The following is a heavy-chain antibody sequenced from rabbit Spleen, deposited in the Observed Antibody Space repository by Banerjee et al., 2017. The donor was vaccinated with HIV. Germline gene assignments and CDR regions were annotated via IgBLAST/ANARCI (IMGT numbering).Heavy chain of an antibody. CDR1: GFSFSSSDY. CDR2: IAGSSSGFS. J-gene: IGHJ4*01. CDR3: VRDQAGDADYGPYYLNL. V-gene: IGHV1S40*01. D-gene: IGHD2-1*01. Sequence: QSLEESGGGLVQPEGSLALTCKASGFSFSSSDYICWVRQAPGKGLEWISCIAGSSSGFSYSGTWAKGRFPNPRPNPQNTLYLQLDSLTAADTATYFCVRDQAGDADYGPYYLNLWGPGTLVTVS.